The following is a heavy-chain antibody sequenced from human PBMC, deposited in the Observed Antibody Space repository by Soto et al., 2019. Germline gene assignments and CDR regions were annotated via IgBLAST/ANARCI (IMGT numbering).Heavy chain of an antibody. CDR2: IYHTGNA. V-gene: IGHV4-39*07. J-gene: IGHJ6*02. Sequence: SETLSLTCSVSGDSISNSRFYWAWIRQPPGEGLEWIGSIYHTGNAYYNPSLKSRVTISVDTSKNQFSLKLSSVTAADTAVYYCARVSGIYYYGMDVWGQGTTVTVSS. CDR1: GDSISNSRFY. CDR3: ARVSGIYYYGMDV. D-gene: IGHD3-10*01.